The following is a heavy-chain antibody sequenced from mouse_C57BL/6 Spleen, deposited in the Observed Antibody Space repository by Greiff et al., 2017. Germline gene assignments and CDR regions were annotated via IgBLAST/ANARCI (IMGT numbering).Heavy chain of an antibody. V-gene: IGHV1-81*01. CDR1: GYTFTSYG. CDR2: IYPRSGNT. J-gene: IGHJ3*01. Sequence: QVQLQQSGAELARPGASVKLSCKASGYTFTSYGISWVKQRTGQGLEWIGEIYPRSGNTYYNEKFKGKVTLTADKSSSTAYMELRSLTSEDSAVYFCAREVDSSGYWFAYWGQGTLVTVSA. CDR3: AREVDSSGYWFAY. D-gene: IGHD3-2*02.